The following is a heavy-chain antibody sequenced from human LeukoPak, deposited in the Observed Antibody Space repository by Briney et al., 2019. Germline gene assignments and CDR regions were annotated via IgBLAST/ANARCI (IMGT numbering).Heavy chain of an antibody. CDR1: GFTVSSNY. CDR3: ARGGGGAWYYYGMDV. D-gene: IGHD3-16*01. Sequence: GGSLRLSCAASGFTVSSNYMSWVRQAPGKGLEWVSVIYSGGSTYYADSVKSRFTISRDNSKNTLYLQMNSLRAEDTAVYYCARGGGGAWYYYGMDVWGQGTTVTVSS. V-gene: IGHV3-66*01. CDR2: IYSGGST. J-gene: IGHJ6*02.